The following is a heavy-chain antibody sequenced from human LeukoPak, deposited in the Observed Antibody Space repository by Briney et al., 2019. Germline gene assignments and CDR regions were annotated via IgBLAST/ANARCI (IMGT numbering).Heavy chain of an antibody. J-gene: IGHJ5*02. Sequence: GASVSVSCTPSGYPFTTYYMHWVRQAPGQGLEWMGIINPSGGSTSYAQKFKGRVTMTRDTSTSTVYMELSSLRSEDTAVYYCARGVGRYYYGSGSYDRWGQGTLVTVSS. CDR2: INPSGGST. CDR1: GYPFTTYY. CDR3: ARGVGRYYYGSGSYDR. D-gene: IGHD3-10*01. V-gene: IGHV1-46*01.